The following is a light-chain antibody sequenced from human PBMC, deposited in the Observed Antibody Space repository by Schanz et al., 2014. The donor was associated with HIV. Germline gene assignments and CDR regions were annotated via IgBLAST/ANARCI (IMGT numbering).Light chain of an antibody. CDR2: SDT. V-gene: IGLV3-21*04. Sequence: SYELTQPLSVSVALGQTARITCGGNNIGSKSVHWYQQKPGQAPVLVIYSDTERPSGIPDRFSGSNSGNTPTLTISGVEAADEADYYCQVWDGGSDHWVFGGGTKLTVL. J-gene: IGLJ3*02. CDR1: NIGSKS. CDR3: QVWDGGSDHWV.